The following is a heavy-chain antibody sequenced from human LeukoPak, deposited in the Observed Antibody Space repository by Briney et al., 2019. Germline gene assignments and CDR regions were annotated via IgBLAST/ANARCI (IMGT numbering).Heavy chain of an antibody. CDR3: ATAIRGSSGWYLDY. J-gene: IGHJ4*02. CDR1: GGSISSYY. Sequence: PSETLSLTCSVSGGSISSYYWSWIRQPPGKGLEWIGYIYYSGSTNYNPSLKSRVTISVDTSKNQFSLKLSSVTAADTAVYYCATAIRGSSGWYLDYWGQGTLVTVSS. D-gene: IGHD6-19*01. V-gene: IGHV4-59*01. CDR2: IYYSGST.